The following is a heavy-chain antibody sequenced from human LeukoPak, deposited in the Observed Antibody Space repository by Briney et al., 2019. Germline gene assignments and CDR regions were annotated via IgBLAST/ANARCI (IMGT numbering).Heavy chain of an antibody. J-gene: IGHJ6*02. Sequence: AASVNVSCTASGYTFTSYGISWVRQAPGQGLEWMGWISAYNGNTNYAQKLQGRVTMTTDTSTSTAYMELRSLRSDDTAVYYCARDPLVVVAAAYYYYYGMDVWGQGTTVTVSS. CDR1: GYTFTSYG. V-gene: IGHV1-18*01. CDR2: ISAYNGNT. D-gene: IGHD2-15*01. CDR3: ARDPLVVVAAAYYYYYGMDV.